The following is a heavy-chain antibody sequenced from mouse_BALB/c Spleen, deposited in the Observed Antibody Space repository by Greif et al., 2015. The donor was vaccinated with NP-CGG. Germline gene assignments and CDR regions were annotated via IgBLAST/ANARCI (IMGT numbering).Heavy chain of an antibody. CDR2: ISSGSSTI. Sequence: EVKLVESGGGLVQPGGSRKLSCAASGFTFSSFGMHWVRQAPEKGLEWVAYISSGSSTIYYADTVKGRFTISRDNPKNTLFLQMTSLRSEDTAMYYCARSRGYDGYSYAMDYWGQGTSVTVSS. CDR3: ARSRGYDGYSYAMDY. D-gene: IGHD2-3*01. J-gene: IGHJ4*01. V-gene: IGHV5-17*02. CDR1: GFTFSSFG.